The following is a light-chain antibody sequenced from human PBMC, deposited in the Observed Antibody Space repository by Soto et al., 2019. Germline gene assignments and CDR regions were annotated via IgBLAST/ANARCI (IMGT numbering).Light chain of an antibody. CDR2: GVS. CDR3: QQYESIPFT. Sequence: IVLTQSPVTLSSSPGERATLSCRASQSFTYTDSAWYQQKTGRSPRLLVYGVSARAAGISDRLSGSGSGTDFSLPINRLEPEDSAIYSCQQYESIPFTFGQGTKLEIK. J-gene: IGKJ2*01. V-gene: IGKV3-20*01. CDR1: QSFTYTD.